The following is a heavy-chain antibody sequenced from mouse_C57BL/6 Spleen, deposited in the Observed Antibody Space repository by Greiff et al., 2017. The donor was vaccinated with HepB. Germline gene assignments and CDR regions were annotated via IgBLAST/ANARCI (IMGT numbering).Heavy chain of an antibody. J-gene: IGHJ2*01. Sequence: VQLQQSGPELVKPGDSVKISCKASGYSFTGYFMNWVMQSHGKSLEWIGRINPYNGDTFYNQKFKGKATLTVDKSSSTAHMELRSLTSEDSAVYSFSRGRILDYWGQVTTLTVSS. CDR2: INPYNGDT. V-gene: IGHV1-20*01. CDR3: SRGRILDY. CDR1: GYSFTGYF.